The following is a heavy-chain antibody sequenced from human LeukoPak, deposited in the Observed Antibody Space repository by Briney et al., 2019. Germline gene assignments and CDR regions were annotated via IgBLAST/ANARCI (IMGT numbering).Heavy chain of an antibody. CDR2: ISGSGGST. Sequence: PGGSLRLSCAASGFTFSSYAMSWVRQAPGKGLEWVSAISGSGGSTYYADSVKGRFTISRDNSKNTLYLQMNSLRAEDTAVYYCAKVIRGYCSGGSCEGLFGPFDYWGQGTLVTVSS. J-gene: IGHJ4*02. CDR3: AKVIRGYCSGGSCEGLFGPFDY. D-gene: IGHD2-15*01. V-gene: IGHV3-23*01. CDR1: GFTFSSYA.